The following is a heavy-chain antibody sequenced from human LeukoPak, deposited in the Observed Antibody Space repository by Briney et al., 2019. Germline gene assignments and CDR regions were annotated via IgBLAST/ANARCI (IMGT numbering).Heavy chain of an antibody. CDR3: TRHPTAGEMSSPLTDY. CDR1: GFTFSSYE. J-gene: IGHJ4*02. CDR2: ISSKANNYAT. D-gene: IGHD5-24*01. Sequence: GGSLRLSRAASGFTFSSYEMNWVRQASGKGLAWVGRISSKANNYATVYAASVIGRFTISRDDSKNTAYLQMHSLKTEDAAVYFCTRHPTAGEMSSPLTDYWGQGTLVTVSS. V-gene: IGHV3-73*01.